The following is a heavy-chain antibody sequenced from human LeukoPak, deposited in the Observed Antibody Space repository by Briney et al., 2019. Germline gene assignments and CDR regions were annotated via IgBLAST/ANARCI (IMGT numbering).Heavy chain of an antibody. Sequence: GGSLRLSCAASGFTFSNYWMSWVRQAPGKGLEWVANIRGDGSSKYYMDSVKGRFTISRDNAKSSLYLQMNTLRAEDTAVYCCATSHDSSGNDWGQGTLVTVSS. J-gene: IGHJ4*02. V-gene: IGHV3-7*03. CDR3: ATSHDSSGND. D-gene: IGHD3-22*01. CDR1: GFTFSNYW. CDR2: IRGDGSSK.